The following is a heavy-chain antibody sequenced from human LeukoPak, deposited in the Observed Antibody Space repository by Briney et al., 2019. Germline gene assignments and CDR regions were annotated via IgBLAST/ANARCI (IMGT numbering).Heavy chain of an antibody. V-gene: IGHV3-48*01. CDR1: GFTFSSYN. CDR3: ASRPNHGGKPLVFDD. CDR2: ISDSSGSM. Sequence: GGSLRLSCAASGFTFSSYNMNWVRQAPGKGLEWVSYISDSSGSMYYTDSVKGRFTISRDNAKNSLYLQMNSLRGEDTAVYYCASRPNHGGKPLVFDDWGQGTLVTVSS. J-gene: IGHJ4*02. D-gene: IGHD4-23*01.